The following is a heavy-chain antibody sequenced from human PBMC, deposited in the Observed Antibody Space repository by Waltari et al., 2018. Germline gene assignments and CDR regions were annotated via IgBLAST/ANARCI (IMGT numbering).Heavy chain of an antibody. J-gene: IGHJ6*04. CDR2: ISSSSSYI. Sequence: EVPLVASGGRLVKPSVSLRLSCAASGLTFSRYSRNWVRQAPGKGLEWGSSISSSSSYIYYADSVKGRFTISRDNAKNSLYLQMNSLRAEDTAVYYCARRERMDVWGKGTTVTVSS. CDR3: ARRERMDV. CDR1: GLTFSRYS. V-gene: IGHV3-21*01. D-gene: IGHD1-26*01.